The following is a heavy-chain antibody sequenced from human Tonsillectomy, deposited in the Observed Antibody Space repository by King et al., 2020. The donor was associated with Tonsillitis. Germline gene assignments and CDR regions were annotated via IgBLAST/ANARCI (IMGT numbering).Heavy chain of an antibody. CDR1: GFIFSNYE. J-gene: IGHJ3*02. D-gene: IGHD1-26*01. CDR2: ISRTSSYI. CDR3: ARDHWYQWVPIESSTSSRAFDI. Sequence: QLVQSGGGLVKPGGSLRISCAASGFIFSNYEMNWVRQAPGKGLEWVSSISRTSSYIYYADSVKGRFTVSRDNAKTSLYPQMNRLRAEDTAVYYCARDHWYQWVPIESSTSSRAFDIWGQGTRVTVSP. V-gene: IGHV3-21*01.